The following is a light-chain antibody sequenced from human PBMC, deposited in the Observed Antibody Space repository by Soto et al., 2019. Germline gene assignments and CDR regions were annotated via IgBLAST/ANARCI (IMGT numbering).Light chain of an antibody. CDR1: QSISSW. Sequence: DIHMTQSPSTLSASVGDRVTIACRASQSISSWLAWYQQKPGKAPKLLIYDASSLESGVPSRFSGSGSGTEFTLTISSLQPDDFATYYCQQYNSYSRTFGRGTKVDIK. J-gene: IGKJ1*01. CDR2: DAS. CDR3: QQYNSYSRT. V-gene: IGKV1-5*01.